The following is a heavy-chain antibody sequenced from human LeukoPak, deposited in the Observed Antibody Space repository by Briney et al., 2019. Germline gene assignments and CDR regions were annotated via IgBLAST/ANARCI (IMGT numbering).Heavy chain of an antibody. D-gene: IGHD3-3*01. CDR3: AREYGEYYDFWSGYVPYYFDY. Sequence: ASVKVSCKASGYTFTGYYMHWVRQAPGQGLEWIGWINPNSGGTNYAQKFQGWVTMTRDTSISTAYMELSRLRSDDTAVYYCAREYGEYYDFWSGYVPYYFDYWGQGTLVTVSS. V-gene: IGHV1-2*04. CDR1: GYTFTGYY. CDR2: INPNSGGT. J-gene: IGHJ4*02.